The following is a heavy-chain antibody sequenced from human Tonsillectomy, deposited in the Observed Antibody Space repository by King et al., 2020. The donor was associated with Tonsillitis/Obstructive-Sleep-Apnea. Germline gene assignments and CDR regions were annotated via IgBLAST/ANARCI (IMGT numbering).Heavy chain of an antibody. CDR1: GYSFTSCW. D-gene: IGHD3-10*01. CDR2: IYPGDSDT. J-gene: IGHJ6*03. V-gene: IGHV5-51*01. Sequence: VQLVESGAEVKKPGESLKISCKVSGYSFTSCWIGWVRQLPGKGLEWMGIIYPGDSDTRYSPSFQRQVTISADKSNSTAYLQWSSLKASDTAMYYCARHDDGSGSTYMYVCGKGTTVTVS. CDR3: ARHDDGSGSTYMYV.